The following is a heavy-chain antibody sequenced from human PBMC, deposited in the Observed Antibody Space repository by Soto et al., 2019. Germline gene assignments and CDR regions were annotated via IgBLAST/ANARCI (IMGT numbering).Heavy chain of an antibody. CDR3: ARGVRGHYGFDV. CDR2: IKFDGSSA. J-gene: IGHJ3*01. Sequence: EVQLVESGGGLVQPGESLRLSCAASGFTFSDYWIHWVRQAPGKGLVWVSRIKFDGSSANYADSVKGRFTISRDNAKDTVYLPMNSLGAEDTAVYYCARGVRGHYGFDVWGQGTMVTVSS. V-gene: IGHV3-74*01. D-gene: IGHD3-10*01. CDR1: GFTFSDYW.